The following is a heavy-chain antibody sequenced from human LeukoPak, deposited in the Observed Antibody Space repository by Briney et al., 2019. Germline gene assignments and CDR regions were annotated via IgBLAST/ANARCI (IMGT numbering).Heavy chain of an antibody. CDR2: ISGSGGST. D-gene: IGHD3-22*01. V-gene: IGHV3-23*01. CDR1: GFTFSSYA. Sequence: PGGSLRLSCAASGFTFSSYAMSWVRQAPGKGLEWVSAISGSGGSTYYADSVKGRFTISRDNSKNTLYLQMNSLRAEDTAVYYCAKSPSTMIVPVGYFDYWGQGTLVTVSS. J-gene: IGHJ4*02. CDR3: AKSPSTMIVPVGYFDY.